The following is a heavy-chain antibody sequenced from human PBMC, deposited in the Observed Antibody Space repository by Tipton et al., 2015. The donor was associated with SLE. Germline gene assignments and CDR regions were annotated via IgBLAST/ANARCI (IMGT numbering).Heavy chain of an antibody. CDR1: GGSISSYY. Sequence: TLSLTCTVSGGSISSYYWSWIRQPPGKGLEWIGYIYYSGSTNYNPSLKSRVTISVDTSKNQFSLKPSSVTAADTAVYYCASWSPERTSGWSRFDYWGQGTLVTVSS. CDR2: IYYSGST. CDR3: ASWSPERTSGWSRFDY. J-gene: IGHJ4*02. V-gene: IGHV4-59*01. D-gene: IGHD6-19*01.